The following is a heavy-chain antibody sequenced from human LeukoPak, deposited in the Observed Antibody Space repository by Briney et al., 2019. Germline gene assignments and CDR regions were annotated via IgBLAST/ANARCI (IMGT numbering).Heavy chain of an antibody. J-gene: IGHJ4*02. D-gene: IGHD6-19*01. V-gene: IGHV4-4*02. Sequence: SGTLSLTCAVSGGSISSDNWWIWVRQPPGKGLEWIGEIYHSGRANYNPSLKSRVNMSVDESKNQFSLSLSPVTAADTAVYHCARGLYGSDSYWGQGNLVTVSS. CDR1: GGSISSDNW. CDR3: ARGLYGSDSY. CDR2: IYHSGRA.